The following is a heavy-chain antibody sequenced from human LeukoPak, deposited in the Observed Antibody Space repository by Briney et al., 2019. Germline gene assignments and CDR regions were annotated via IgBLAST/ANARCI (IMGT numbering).Heavy chain of an antibody. D-gene: IGHD2-21*02. V-gene: IGHV4-59*01. CDR2: IYYTGST. Sequence: SETLSLTCTVSGGSIDDYYWSWIRQPPGKGLEWIGYIYYTGSTSYNPSLQSRLTISIDTSKTQFSLRLTSVTAADTAVYFCATGVTQWGQGTLVTASS. CDR1: GGSIDDYY. CDR3: ATGVTQ. J-gene: IGHJ4*02.